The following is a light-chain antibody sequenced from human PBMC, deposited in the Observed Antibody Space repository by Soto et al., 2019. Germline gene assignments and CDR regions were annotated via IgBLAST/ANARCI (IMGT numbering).Light chain of an antibody. CDR1: SSDVGAYNF. CDR3: SSSTSSSTLV. Sequence: QSALTQPASVSGSPGQSISISCTGTSSDVGAYNFVSWYQQHPGKAPKLMIYEVSNRPSGVSNRFSGSKSGNTASLTISGLQAEDEADYYCSSSTSSSTLVFGSGTKLTVL. V-gene: IGLV2-14*01. CDR2: EVS. J-gene: IGLJ1*01.